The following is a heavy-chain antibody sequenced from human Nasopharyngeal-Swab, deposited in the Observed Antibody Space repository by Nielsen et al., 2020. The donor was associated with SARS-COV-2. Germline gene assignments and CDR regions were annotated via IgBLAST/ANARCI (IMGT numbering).Heavy chain of an antibody. CDR3: ARAGIAAAGYYYGMDV. CDR1: VGSFSGYY. Sequence: SETLSLTCAVYVGSFSGYYWTWIRQPPGEGLEWIGEINHSGSTNYNPSLKSRVTISVDTSKNQFSLKLSSVTAADTAVYYCARAGIAAAGYYYGMDVWGQGTTVTVSS. V-gene: IGHV4-34*01. CDR2: INHSGST. J-gene: IGHJ6*02. D-gene: IGHD6-13*01.